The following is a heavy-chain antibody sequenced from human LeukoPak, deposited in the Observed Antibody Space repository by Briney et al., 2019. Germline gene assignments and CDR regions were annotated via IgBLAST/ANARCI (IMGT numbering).Heavy chain of an antibody. Sequence: ETLSLTCTVSGGSISSSSYYWGWIRQPPGKGLEWIGSIYYSGSTYYNPSLKSRVTISVEKSKNQFSLKRRAVTAADTAVYYCARSCDYYDSSGYYCFFDYWGQGTLVTVSS. V-gene: IGHV4-39*01. CDR3: ARSCDYYDSSGYYCFFDY. CDR1: GGSISSSSYY. D-gene: IGHD3-22*01. CDR2: IYYSGST. J-gene: IGHJ4*02.